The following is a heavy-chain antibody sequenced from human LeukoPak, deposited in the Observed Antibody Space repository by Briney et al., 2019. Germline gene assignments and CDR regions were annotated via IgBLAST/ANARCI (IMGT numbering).Heavy chain of an antibody. CDR1: GGSISSYY. CDR3: ARGRHEYAAAGPIGGWNAFDI. J-gene: IGHJ3*02. CDR2: IYYSGST. Sequence: NPSETLSLTCSVSGGSISSYYWSWLRQPPGKGLEWIGYIYYSGSTNYNPSLRSRVTISVDTSKNQLSLKVSSVTAADTAVYYCARGRHEYAAAGPIGGWNAFDIWGQGTMVTVSS. D-gene: IGHD6-13*01. V-gene: IGHV4-59*01.